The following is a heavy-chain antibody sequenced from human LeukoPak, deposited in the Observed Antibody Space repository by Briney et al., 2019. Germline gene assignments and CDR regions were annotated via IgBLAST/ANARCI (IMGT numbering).Heavy chain of an antibody. CDR1: GGSFSGYY. CDR2: IYYSGST. D-gene: IGHD5-12*01. V-gene: IGHV4-59*01. Sequence: SETLSLTCAVYGGSFSGYYWSCIRQPPGKGLEWIGYIYYSGSTNYNPSLKSRVTISVDTSKNQFSLKLSSVTAADTAVYYCARETSGYEIDYWGQGTLVTVSS. CDR3: ARETSGYEIDY. J-gene: IGHJ4*02.